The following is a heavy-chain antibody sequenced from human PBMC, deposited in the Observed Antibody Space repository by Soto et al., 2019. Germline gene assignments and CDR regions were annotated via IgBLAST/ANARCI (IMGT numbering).Heavy chain of an antibody. D-gene: IGHD3-16*01. CDR3: KRDPPPYIRGDRSWFAP. CDR2: TYYRSKWYH. CDR1: GDSVSSNSAA. J-gene: IGHJ5*02. Sequence: SQTLSLTCAISGDSVSSNSAAWNWIRQSPSRGLEWLGRTYYRSKWYHDYAVSVKSRITINPETSKNQFSLQLNSWPPGDTAFYSFKRDPPPYIRGDRSWFAPGAQGPWVTFPS. V-gene: IGHV6-1*01.